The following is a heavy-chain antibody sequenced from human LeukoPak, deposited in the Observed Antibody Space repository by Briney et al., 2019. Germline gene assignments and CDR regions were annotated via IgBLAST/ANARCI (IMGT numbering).Heavy chain of an antibody. CDR3: ARAQSGSYYPGYAFDI. CDR2: TGTAGDT. CDR1: GFTFSSYD. Sequence: TGGSLRLSCAASGFTFSSYDMHWVRQATGKGLEWVSATGTAGDTYYPGSVKGRFTISRENAKNSLYLQMNSLRAEDTAVYYCARAQSGSYYPGYAFDIWGQGTMVTVSS. J-gene: IGHJ3*02. D-gene: IGHD1-26*01. V-gene: IGHV3-13*01.